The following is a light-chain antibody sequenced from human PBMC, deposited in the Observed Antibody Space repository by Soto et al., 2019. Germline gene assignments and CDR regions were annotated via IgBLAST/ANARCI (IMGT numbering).Light chain of an antibody. J-gene: IGKJ3*01. CDR2: DAS. CDR1: HSVASSH. Sequence: EIVLPQSPGTLSLSPGERATVSCRASHSVASSHLAWYRQKPGQPPRLLIYDASSRATGIPDRISGSGSGTDFTLTISRLEPEDLAVYCCQQYGSASCTVGTGTKVDSK. V-gene: IGKV3-20*01. CDR3: QQYGSASCT.